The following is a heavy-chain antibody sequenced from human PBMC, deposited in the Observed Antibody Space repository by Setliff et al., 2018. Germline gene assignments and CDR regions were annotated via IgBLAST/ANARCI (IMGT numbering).Heavy chain of an antibody. D-gene: IGHD3-16*01. CDR1: GGSISSYY. J-gene: IGHJ6*03. Sequence: PSETLSLTCTVSGGSISSYYWSWIRQPPGKGLEWIAYIYYSGSINYNPSFKSRVTISVDTSKNQFSLKLSSVTAADTAVYYCARSKPPTYYYMDVWGKGTTVTVSS. CDR3: ARSKPPTYYYMDV. V-gene: IGHV4-59*01. CDR2: IYYSGSI.